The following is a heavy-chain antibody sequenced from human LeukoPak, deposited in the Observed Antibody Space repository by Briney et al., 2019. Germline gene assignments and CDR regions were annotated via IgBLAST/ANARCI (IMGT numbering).Heavy chain of an antibody. D-gene: IGHD4-17*01. CDR1: GGSISSYY. CDR2: IYYSGST. Sequence: SETLSLTCTVSGGSISSYYWSWIRQPPGKGLEWIGYIYYSGSTNYNPSLKSRVTISVDTSKNQFSLKLSSVTAADTAVYYCARGTGPWMTTVTALDYWGQGTLVTVSS. J-gene: IGHJ4*02. CDR3: ARGTGPWMTTVTALDY. V-gene: IGHV4-59*01.